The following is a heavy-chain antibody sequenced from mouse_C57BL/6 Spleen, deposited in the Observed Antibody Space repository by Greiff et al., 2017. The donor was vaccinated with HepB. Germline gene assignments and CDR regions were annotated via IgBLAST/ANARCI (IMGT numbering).Heavy chain of an antibody. J-gene: IGHJ2*01. Sequence: VKLQQPGAELVRPGSSVKLSCKASGYTFTSYWMDWVKQRPGQGLEWIGNIYPSDSETHYNQKFKDKATLTVDKSSSTAYMQLSSLTSEDSAVYYCARGTTVSPYFDYWGQGTTLTVSS. V-gene: IGHV1-61*01. D-gene: IGHD1-1*01. CDR1: GYTFTSYW. CDR3: ARGTTVSPYFDY. CDR2: IYPSDSET.